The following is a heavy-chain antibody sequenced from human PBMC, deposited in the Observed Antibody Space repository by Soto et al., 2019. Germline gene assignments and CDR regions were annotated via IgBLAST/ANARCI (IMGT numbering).Heavy chain of an antibody. CDR2: FNSDGSSI. J-gene: IGHJ4*02. D-gene: IGHD3-16*01. CDR1: GFTFSSYW. CDR3: ARSYEALSHDY. V-gene: IGHV3-74*01. Sequence: EVQLVESGGGLVQPGGSLSLSCAASGFTFSSYWMHWVRQAQGKGRVWVSRFNSDGSSINYADSVKGRFIISRDNAKNTLRLQMNSLRAEDTAVYYCARSYEALSHDYWGQGTLVTVSS.